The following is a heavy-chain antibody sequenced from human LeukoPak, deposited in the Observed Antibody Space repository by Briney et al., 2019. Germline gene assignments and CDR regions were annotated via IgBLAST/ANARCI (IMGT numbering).Heavy chain of an antibody. D-gene: IGHD1-14*01. CDR2: INPDSGIT. CDR1: GYTFTGYY. J-gene: IGHJ4*02. Sequence: GASVKVSCKASGYTFTGYYIHWVRQAPGQGLEWMGWINPDSGITFYEQKFQGWATLTRDTSISTTYMDLSRLTSVDTAVYYCARSVAIGAPGILFDYWGQGALVTVSS. CDR3: ARSVAIGAPGILFDY. V-gene: IGHV1-2*04.